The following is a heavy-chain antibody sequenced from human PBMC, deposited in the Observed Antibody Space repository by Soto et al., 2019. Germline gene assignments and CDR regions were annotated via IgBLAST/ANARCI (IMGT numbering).Heavy chain of an antibody. D-gene: IGHD6-13*01. CDR1: GGSISSGGYY. V-gene: IGHV4-31*03. Sequence: QVQLQESGPGLVKPSQTLSLTCTVSGGSISSGGYYWSWIRQHPGKGLEWIGYIYYSGSTYYNPSLMSRVTILVDTSKNQSSLKLSSVTAADTAVYYCARDLQYSRLFYGMDVWGQGTTVTVSS. CDR2: IYYSGST. J-gene: IGHJ6*02. CDR3: ARDLQYSRLFYGMDV.